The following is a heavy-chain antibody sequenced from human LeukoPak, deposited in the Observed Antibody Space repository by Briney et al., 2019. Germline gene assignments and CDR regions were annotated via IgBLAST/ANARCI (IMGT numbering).Heavy chain of an antibody. J-gene: IGHJ6*02. D-gene: IGHD3-10*01. CDR1: GDSVSRNSAA. V-gene: IGHV6-1*01. CDR2: IYYRYKWYN. CDR3: ARALLWFGEIYYYGMDV. Sequence: SQTLSLTCGISGDSVSRNSAAWNWIRQSPSRGLEWLGRIYYRYKWYNDYTVSVKSRIIINPDTSKNQCPLLLNSVTPEDTAVYYCARALLWFGEIYYYGMDVWGQGTTVTVSS.